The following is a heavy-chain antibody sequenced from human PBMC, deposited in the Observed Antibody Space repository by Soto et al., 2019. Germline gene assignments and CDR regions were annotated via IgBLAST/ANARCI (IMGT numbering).Heavy chain of an antibody. CDR3: ARNMDYYYGPGSGNGHGF. Sequence: QVQLVQSGAEVKEPGDSVRVSCEASGYTFTAYYIHWVRQAPGQGLEWMGWINPKFGDTTYAQDFQGRVCMTRDMSIRTVYRELSRVTSDDTAIYYCARNMDYYYGPGSGNGHGFWGQGTTVTVFS. V-gene: IGHV1-2*02. J-gene: IGHJ6*02. CDR1: GYTFTAYY. CDR2: INPKFGDT. D-gene: IGHD3-10*01.